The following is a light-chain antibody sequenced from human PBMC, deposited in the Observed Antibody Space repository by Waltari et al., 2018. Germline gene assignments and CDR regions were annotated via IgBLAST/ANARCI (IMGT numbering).Light chain of an antibody. Sequence: QSALTQPPSVSGSPGQPITVHCPGVDPNTFVPWYQQQPGKAPILINYGVSERPSGVSHRFSGSKSGSTAYLTISGLQAEDEANYFCTSYAGSTLFVIFGGGTKLTVL. CDR2: GVS. CDR3: TSYAGSTLFVI. CDR1: VDPNTF. V-gene: IGLV2-14*03. J-gene: IGLJ2*01.